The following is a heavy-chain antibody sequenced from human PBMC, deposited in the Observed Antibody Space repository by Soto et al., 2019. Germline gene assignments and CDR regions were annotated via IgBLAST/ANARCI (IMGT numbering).Heavy chain of an antibody. CDR2: ISSSGSTI. J-gene: IGHJ4*02. D-gene: IGHD2-15*01. CDR3: ARGQNCSGGGYFDY. Sequence: EVQLVESGGGLVQPGGSLRLSCAASGFTFSSYEMNWVRQAPGKGLEWVSYISSSGSTIYYADSVKGRFTISRDNAKYCLYRRISGVRAGDTAADYCARGQNCSGGGYFDYWGQETLVTVSS. V-gene: IGHV3-48*03. CDR1: GFTFSSYE.